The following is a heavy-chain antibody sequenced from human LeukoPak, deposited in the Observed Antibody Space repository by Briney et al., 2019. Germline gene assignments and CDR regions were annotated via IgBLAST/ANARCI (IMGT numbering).Heavy chain of an antibody. J-gene: IGHJ4*02. D-gene: IGHD6-6*01. CDR1: GFTFSNNA. CDR2: ISYDGSNK. V-gene: IGHV3-30-3*01. Sequence: GGSLRLSCAASGFTFSNNAMHWVRQGPGKGLEWVAVISYDGSNKYYADSVKGRFTISRDNSKNTLYLQMNSLRAEDTAVYYCARDGGGLYSSSWFDYWGQGTLVTVSS. CDR3: ARDGGGLYSSSWFDY.